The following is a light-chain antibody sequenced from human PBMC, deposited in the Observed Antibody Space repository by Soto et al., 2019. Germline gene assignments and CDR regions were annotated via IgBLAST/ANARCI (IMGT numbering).Light chain of an antibody. CDR3: HQYGSSPRT. CDR1: QTVRNNY. Sequence: EFVLTQSPGTLSLSPGERATLSCRASQTVRNNYLAWYQQKPGQAPRLLIYDASSRATGSPDRFSGGGSGTDFTLTISRLEPEDFAVYYCHQYGSSPRTFGQGTRLEIK. V-gene: IGKV3-20*01. CDR2: DAS. J-gene: IGKJ5*01.